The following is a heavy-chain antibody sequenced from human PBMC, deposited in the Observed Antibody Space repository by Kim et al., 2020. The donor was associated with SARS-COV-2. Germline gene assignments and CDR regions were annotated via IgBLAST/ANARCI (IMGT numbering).Heavy chain of an antibody. CDR1: GGSFSGYY. V-gene: IGHV4-34*01. J-gene: IGHJ5*02. Sequence: SETLSLTCAVYGGSFSGYYWSWIRQPPGKGLEWIGEINHSGSTNYNPSLKSRVTISVDTSKNQFSLKLSSVTAADTAVYYCARGNLVGSSTSLRGRWFDPWGQGTLVTVSS. D-gene: IGHD2-2*01. CDR2: INHSGST. CDR3: ARGNLVGSSTSLRGRWFDP.